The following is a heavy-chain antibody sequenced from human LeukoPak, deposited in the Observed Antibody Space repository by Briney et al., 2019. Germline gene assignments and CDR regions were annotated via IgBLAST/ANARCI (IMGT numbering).Heavy chain of an antibody. V-gene: IGHV3-23*01. J-gene: IGHJ5*02. CDR2: ISGSGTST. CDR3: AKGYCSSTTCPWAGWFDP. Sequence: PGGSLRLSCAASGFTFSSYALSWVRQAPGKGLEWVSAISGSGTSTYYADSVKGRFTISSDNSKNTVYLQMNTLRAEDTAVYYCAKGYCSSTTCPWAGWFDPWGQGTLVTVSS. D-gene: IGHD2-2*01. CDR1: GFTFSSYA.